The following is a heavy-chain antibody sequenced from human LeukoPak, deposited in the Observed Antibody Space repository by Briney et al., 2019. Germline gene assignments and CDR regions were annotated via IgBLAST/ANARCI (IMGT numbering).Heavy chain of an antibody. V-gene: IGHV3-23*01. J-gene: IGHJ4*02. Sequence: PGGSLRLSCAASGFTFSTFAMIWVRQPPGKGLEWVSSIFPSGGERHYADSVRGRFTISRDNSKSTLSLQMNSLRSEDTAVYYCASVADYWGQGTLVTISS. CDR1: GFTFSTFA. CDR2: IFPSGGER. D-gene: IGHD5/OR15-5a*01. CDR3: ASVADY.